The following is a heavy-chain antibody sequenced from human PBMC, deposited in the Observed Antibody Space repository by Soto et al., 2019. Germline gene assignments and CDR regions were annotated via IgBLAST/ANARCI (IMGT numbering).Heavy chain of an antibody. V-gene: IGHV3-7*03. D-gene: IGHD3-3*01. CDR1: GFSFGTYW. CDR3: ARDVGPITIFGEALSGYFDF. CDR2: IKQDGSER. Sequence: SLRLSCAVSGFSFGTYWMSWVRQAPGKGLEWLASIKQDGSERYYLDSVKGRFTISRDNAKDSLSLQMNSLRGEDTAFYYCARDVGPITIFGEALSGYFDFWGQGTLVTVSS. J-gene: IGHJ4*02.